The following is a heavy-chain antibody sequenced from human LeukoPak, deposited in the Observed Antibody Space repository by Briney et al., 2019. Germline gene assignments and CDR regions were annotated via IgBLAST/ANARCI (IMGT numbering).Heavy chain of an antibody. CDR2: ISAYNGNT. J-gene: IGHJ4*02. D-gene: IGHD6-13*01. Sequence: ASVKVSCKASGYTFTTYGISWVRQAPGQGLEWLGWISAYNGNTNYAQQLQGRVTMTTDTSTSTAYMELRSLRSDDTAVYYCARDDSGYSSNWYGLDYWGQGTLVTVSS. CDR3: ARDDSGYSSNWYGLDY. CDR1: GYTFTTYG. V-gene: IGHV1-18*01.